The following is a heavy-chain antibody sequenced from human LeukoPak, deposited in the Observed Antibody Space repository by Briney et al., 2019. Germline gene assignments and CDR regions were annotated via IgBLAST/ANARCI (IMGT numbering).Heavy chain of an antibody. V-gene: IGHV4-59*01. J-gene: IGHJ4*02. D-gene: IGHD3-3*01. Sequence: SETLTLTCTVSGGSISSYYCSWIRQPPGKGLEWIGYIYYGGSTNYNPSLKSRVTISVDTSNNQSSLKLSSVTAADTAVYYCARGRYYDFWSGARGQTYFDYWGQGTLVTVSS. CDR2: IYYGGST. CDR1: GGSISSYY. CDR3: ARGRYYDFWSGARGQTYFDY.